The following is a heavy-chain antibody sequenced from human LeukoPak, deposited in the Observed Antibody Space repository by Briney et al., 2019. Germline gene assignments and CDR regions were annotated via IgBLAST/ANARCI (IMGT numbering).Heavy chain of an antibody. CDR1: GFTFSNSA. Sequence: GGSLRLPCAASGFTFSNSAMSWVRQAPGKGLEWVSAISGSGDYTYYADSVKGRFTISRDNSKNTLYLQMNSLRAEDTAVYYCAKAVGRYCSGGSCYMDWWGQGTLVTVSS. D-gene: IGHD2-15*01. CDR2: ISGSGDYT. V-gene: IGHV3-23*01. CDR3: AKAVGRYCSGGSCYMDW. J-gene: IGHJ4*02.